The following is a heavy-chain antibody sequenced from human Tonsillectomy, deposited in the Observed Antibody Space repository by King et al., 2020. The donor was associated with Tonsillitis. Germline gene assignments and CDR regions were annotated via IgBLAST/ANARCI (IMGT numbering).Heavy chain of an antibody. CDR1: VVTFISYT. D-gene: IGHD3-3*01. V-gene: IGHV3-21*01. CDR3: ARDSNDFWSCYYNH. CDR2: ISSIGTYI. Sequence: QLVQSGGGLVKPGGSLRLSCAASVVTFISYTMTCVRQAPGKGLECGSSISSIGTYIYYAESVKGRFTISRDNAKNSLYLQMNTLRAEDTGVYYCARDSNDFWSCYYNHWGQGTLVTVSS. J-gene: IGHJ5*02.